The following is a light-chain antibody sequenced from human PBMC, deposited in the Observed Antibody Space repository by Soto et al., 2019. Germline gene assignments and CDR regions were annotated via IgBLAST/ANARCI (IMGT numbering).Light chain of an antibody. CDR1: ISDIGGYNF. J-gene: IGLJ2*01. V-gene: IGLV2-14*01. Sequence: QSVLTQPASVSGSPGQSITISCTGTISDIGGYNFISWYQHHPGKAPKLVIYDVNNRPSGISYRFSGSKSGNTASLTISGLQAEDEADYYCASYTRTTTLVFGGGTKLTVL. CDR3: ASYTRTTTLV. CDR2: DVN.